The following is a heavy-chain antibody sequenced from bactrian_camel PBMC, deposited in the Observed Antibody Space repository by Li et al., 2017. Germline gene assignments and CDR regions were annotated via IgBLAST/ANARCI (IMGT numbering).Heavy chain of an antibody. CDR2: INKGQTTI. CDR3: TADLVSTGGTPIP. CDR1: KLAFESYD. Sequence: VQLVESGGGFVQPGGSLRLSCTVSKLAFESYDMSWIRQAPGKGLEWMAHINKGQTTIAYADAVKGRFTISRDNAENTLYQQMNSLKPEDTAVYYCTADLVSTGGTPIPLGQGTQVTVS. V-gene: IGHV3S32*01. J-gene: IGHJ6*01. D-gene: IGHD7*01.